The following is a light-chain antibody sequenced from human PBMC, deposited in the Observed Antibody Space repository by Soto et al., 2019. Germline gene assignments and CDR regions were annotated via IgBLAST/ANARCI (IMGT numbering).Light chain of an antibody. Sequence: DIQMTQSPSTLSASVGDRVTITCRASQSISNWLAWYQQKPGKAPKLLIYDVSSLESGVPSRFSGSGSGTEFTLTISSLQPDDFATYFCQQYNRYSRTFGQGTKVEIK. CDR3: QQYNRYSRT. J-gene: IGKJ1*01. V-gene: IGKV1-5*01. CDR1: QSISNW. CDR2: DVS.